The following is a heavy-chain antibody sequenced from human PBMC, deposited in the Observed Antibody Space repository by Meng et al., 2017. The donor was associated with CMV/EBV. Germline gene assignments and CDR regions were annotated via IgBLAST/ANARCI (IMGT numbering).Heavy chain of an antibody. V-gene: IGHV3-30*04. J-gene: IGHJ4*02. CDR1: GFSFSHYA. Sequence: GGSLRLSCVASGFSFSHYAMHWVRQAPGKGLEWVADISSDGSFKYYADSVKGRLTISRDNYKSTVYLQMDGLRTEDTAIYYCARERGGGLWSDYWGQGTLVTVSS. D-gene: IGHD2-21*01. CDR2: ISSDGSFK. CDR3: ARERGGGLWSDY.